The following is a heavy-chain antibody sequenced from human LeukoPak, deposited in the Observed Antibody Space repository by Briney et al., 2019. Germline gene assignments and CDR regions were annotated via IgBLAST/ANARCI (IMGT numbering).Heavy chain of an antibody. D-gene: IGHD2-15*01. CDR3: ARGFCSGGTCYAFDY. J-gene: IGHJ4*02. Sequence: TGRSLRLSCAASGFSFSTYWMSWVRQAPGKGLEWVANIKQDGSEKYYVDSVKGRFTISRDNAKNSLYLQMSSLRAEDTAMYYCARGFCSGGTCYAFDYWGQGTLVTVSS. V-gene: IGHV3-7*01. CDR1: GFSFSTYW. CDR2: IKQDGSEK.